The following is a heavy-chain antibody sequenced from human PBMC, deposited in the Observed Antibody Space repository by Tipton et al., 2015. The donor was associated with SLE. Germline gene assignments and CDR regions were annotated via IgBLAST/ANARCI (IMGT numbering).Heavy chain of an antibody. D-gene: IGHD3-16*01. CDR2: ISGYNGDT. CDR1: GYTFISYD. Sequence: QLVQSGAEMKKPGASVKVSCKASGYTFISYDINWVRQAPGQGLEWMGWISGYNGDTNYAQNFQGRITMTTDTSTSTVYMELRSLRSDDTAVYYCAKEGPEILGWLHWGQGTQVTVSS. J-gene: IGHJ4*02. CDR3: AKEGPEILGWLH. V-gene: IGHV1-18*01.